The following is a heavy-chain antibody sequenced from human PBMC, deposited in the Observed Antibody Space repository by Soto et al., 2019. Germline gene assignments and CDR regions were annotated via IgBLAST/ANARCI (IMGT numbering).Heavy chain of an antibody. V-gene: IGHV4-39*01. J-gene: IGHJ5*02. CDR1: GGSISSSSYY. Sequence: PSETLSLTCTVSGGSISSSSYYWGWIRQPPGKGLEWIGSIYYSGSTYYNPSLKSRVTISVDTSKNQFSLKLSSVTAADTAVYYCASQNPEDYDFWSGYYTSVRWFDPWGQGTLVTVSS. CDR3: ASQNPEDYDFWSGYYTSVRWFDP. D-gene: IGHD3-3*01. CDR2: IYYSGST.